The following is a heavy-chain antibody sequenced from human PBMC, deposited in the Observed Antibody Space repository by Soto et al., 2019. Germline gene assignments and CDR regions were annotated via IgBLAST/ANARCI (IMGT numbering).Heavy chain of an antibody. CDR1: GFTFSSYA. V-gene: IGHV3-30-3*01. CDR3: AREMDYDILTGTMDTPPLYYYYGIDV. Sequence: PGGSLRLSCAASGFTFSSYAMHWVRQAPGKGLEWVAVISYDGSNKYYADSVKGRFTISRDNSENTLYLQMNSLRAEDTAVYYCAREMDYDILTGTMDTPPLYYYYGIDVWGQGTTVTVSS. J-gene: IGHJ6*02. D-gene: IGHD3-9*01. CDR2: ISYDGSNK.